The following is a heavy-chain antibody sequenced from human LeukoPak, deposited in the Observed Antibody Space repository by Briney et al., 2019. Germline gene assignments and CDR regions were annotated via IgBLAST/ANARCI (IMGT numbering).Heavy chain of an antibody. Sequence: PGRSLRLSCAASGFTFSSYGMHWVRQAPGKGLEWVAVIWYDGSNKYYADSVKGRFTISRDNSKNTLYLQINSLRAEDTAVYYCASEYYYDSTRLFGYWGQGTLVTVSS. CDR2: IWYDGSNK. CDR3: ASEYYYDSTRLFGY. CDR1: GFTFSSYG. V-gene: IGHV3-33*01. D-gene: IGHD3-22*01. J-gene: IGHJ4*02.